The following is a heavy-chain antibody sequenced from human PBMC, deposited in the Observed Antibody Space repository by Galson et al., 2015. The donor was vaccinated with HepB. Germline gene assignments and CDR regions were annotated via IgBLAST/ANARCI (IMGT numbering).Heavy chain of an antibody. CDR3: ARDGFQEWAGLDYWWYYMDV. CDR1: GYTFTSYG. Sequence: SVKVSCKASGYTFTSYGISRVRQAPGQGFEWMGWISAYNGKINYAEKFQGRVTMTTDTSTSTACMELRSLRSYDTAVYYWARDGFQEWAGLDYWWYYMDVWCKGTTVTVSS. V-gene: IGHV1-18*01. D-gene: IGHD2-8*02. CDR2: ISAYNGKI. J-gene: IGHJ6*03.